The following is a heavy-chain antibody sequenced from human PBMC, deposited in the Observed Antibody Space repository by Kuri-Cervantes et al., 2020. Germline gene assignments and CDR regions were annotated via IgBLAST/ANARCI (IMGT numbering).Heavy chain of an antibody. CDR1: GYTFTDYY. Sequence: ASVKVSCRASGYTFTDYYIHWVRQAPGQGLQYMGWINPKSGDINYAQKFQGRVNMTRDTSISTAYMDLSRLTSDDTAVYYCARWGYYDSRGHYYFDYWGQGTLVTVSS. CDR2: INPKSGDI. V-gene: IGHV1-2*02. CDR3: ARWGYYDSRGHYYFDY. J-gene: IGHJ4*02. D-gene: IGHD3-22*01.